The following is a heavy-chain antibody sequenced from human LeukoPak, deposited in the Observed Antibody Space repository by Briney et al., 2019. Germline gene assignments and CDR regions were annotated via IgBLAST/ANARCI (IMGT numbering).Heavy chain of an antibody. Sequence: GGSLRLSCAASGVTFSSYSMNWVRQAPGKGLEWVSYISSSSSTIYYADSVKGRFTISRDNAKNSLYLQMNSLRAEDTAVYYCARDWGYYGSGSSFDYWGQGTLVTVSS. J-gene: IGHJ4*02. V-gene: IGHV3-48*01. CDR1: GVTFSSYS. CDR3: ARDWGYYGSGSSFDY. CDR2: ISSSSSTI. D-gene: IGHD3-10*01.